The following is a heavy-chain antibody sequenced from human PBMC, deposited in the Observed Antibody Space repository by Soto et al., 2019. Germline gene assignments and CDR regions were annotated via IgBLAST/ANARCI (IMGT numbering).Heavy chain of an antibody. CDR1: GFNFNIYG. V-gene: IGHV3-30*18. J-gene: IGHJ6*02. CDR2: ISQDGKDK. D-gene: IGHD3-10*01. Sequence: QVQLVDSGGGVIPPGRSLRLSCAASGFNFNIYGMNWVRQAPGKGLEWVAVISQDGKDKYYADAMKGRVAISRDNSNNMVYLQMDSLRPDDTAVYYCVKGPAVRGLLVRVNFGMDAWGQGTTLIVSS. CDR3: VKGPAVRGLLVRVNFGMDA.